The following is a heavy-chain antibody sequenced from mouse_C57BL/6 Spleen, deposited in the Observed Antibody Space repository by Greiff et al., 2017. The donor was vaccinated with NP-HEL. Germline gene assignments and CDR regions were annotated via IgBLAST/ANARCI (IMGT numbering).Heavy chain of an antibody. J-gene: IGHJ2*01. D-gene: IGHD2-3*01. Sequence: QVQLQQSGAELARPGASVKLSCKASGYTFTSYGISWVKQRTGQGLEWIGEIYPRSGNTYYIEKFKGKATLTADKSSSTAYMELRSLTSEDSAVYFCARYGYYDDFDYWGQGTTLTVSS. CDR3: ARYGYYDDFDY. V-gene: IGHV1-81*01. CDR2: IYPRSGNT. CDR1: GYTFTSYG.